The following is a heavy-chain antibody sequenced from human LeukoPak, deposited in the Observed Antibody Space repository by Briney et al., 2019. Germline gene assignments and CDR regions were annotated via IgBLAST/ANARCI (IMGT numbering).Heavy chain of an antibody. J-gene: IGHJ5*02. CDR2: ISSSSSYI. CDR3: AIRRYSGSYSNWFDP. CDR1: GFTFSSYW. Sequence: GGSLRLSCVGSGFTFSSYWMSWVRQAPGKGLEWVSSISSSSSYIYYADSVKGRFTISRDNAKNSLYLQMNSLRAEDTAVYYCAIRRYSGSYSNWFDPWGQGTLVTVSS. V-gene: IGHV3-21*01. D-gene: IGHD1-26*01.